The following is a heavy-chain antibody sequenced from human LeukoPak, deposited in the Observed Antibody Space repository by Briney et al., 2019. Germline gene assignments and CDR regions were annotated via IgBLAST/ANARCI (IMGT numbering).Heavy chain of an antibody. CDR3: AREGATYYYYMDV. Sequence: GGSLRLSCEDSGFTFRSYEMNWVRQAPGKGLEWIAYLSSSGSAFSYADSVKGRFTISRDNAKNTLYLQMNSLRAEDTAVYYCAREGATYYYYMDVWGKGTTVTISS. V-gene: IGHV3-48*03. CDR1: GFTFRSYE. D-gene: IGHD1-26*01. CDR2: LSSSGSAF. J-gene: IGHJ6*03.